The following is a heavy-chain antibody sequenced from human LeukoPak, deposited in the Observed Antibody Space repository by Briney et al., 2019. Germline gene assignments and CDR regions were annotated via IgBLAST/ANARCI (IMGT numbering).Heavy chain of an antibody. J-gene: IGHJ4*02. CDR3: AKDRIYGSGSYLLDY. D-gene: IGHD3-10*01. CDR1: GFTFNNYA. CDR2: ITGSGGDT. V-gene: IGHV3-23*01. Sequence: GGSLRLSCAASGFTFNNYAMSWVRQPPGKVLEWVSAITGSGGDTYHADSVKGRFTISRDNSKNTLYLQMNSLRAEDTAVYYCAKDRIYGSGSYLLDYWGQGTLVTVSS.